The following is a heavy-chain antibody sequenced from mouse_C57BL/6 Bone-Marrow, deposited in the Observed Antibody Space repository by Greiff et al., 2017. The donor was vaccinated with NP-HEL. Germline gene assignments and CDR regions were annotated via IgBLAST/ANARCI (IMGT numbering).Heavy chain of an antibody. CDR2: IYPRSGNT. Sequence: QVQLKQSGAELARPGASVKLSCKASGYTFTSYGISWVKQRPGQGLEWIGEIYPRSGNTYYNEKFKGKATLTADKSSSTAYMELRSLTSEDSAVYFCARGITTVVATEGYFDYWGQGTTLTVSS. D-gene: IGHD1-1*01. CDR3: ARGITTVVATEGYFDY. CDR1: GYTFTSYG. J-gene: IGHJ2*01. V-gene: IGHV1-81*01.